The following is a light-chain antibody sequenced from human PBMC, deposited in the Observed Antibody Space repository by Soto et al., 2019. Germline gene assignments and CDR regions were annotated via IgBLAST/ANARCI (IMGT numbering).Light chain of an antibody. Sequence: QSVLTQPASVSGSPGRSITISCTGTSSDVGAYIYVSWYQRHPGKAPKVMIYEVTNRPSGVSDRFSGSKSGNTASLTISGLQAEDEADYYCCSYTSSRTYVFGTGTKVTVL. V-gene: IGLV2-14*01. CDR3: CSYTSSRTYV. CDR2: EVT. J-gene: IGLJ1*01. CDR1: SSDVGAYIY.